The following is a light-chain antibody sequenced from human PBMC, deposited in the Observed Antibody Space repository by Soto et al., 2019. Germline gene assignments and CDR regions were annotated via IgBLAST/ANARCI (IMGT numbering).Light chain of an antibody. CDR1: SSDAGGYNS. V-gene: IGLV2-14*01. CDR2: EVT. J-gene: IGLJ1*01. Sequence: QSVLTQPASVSGSPGQSITVSCTGTSSDAGGYNSASWYQQHPGKAPSRVIYEVTNRPSGISNRFSGSKSGNTASLTISGLQAEDEADYYCSSYTSSSTRVFGTGTKVTVL. CDR3: SSYTSSSTRV.